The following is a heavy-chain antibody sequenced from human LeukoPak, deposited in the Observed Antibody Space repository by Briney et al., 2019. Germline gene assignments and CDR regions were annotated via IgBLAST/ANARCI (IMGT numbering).Heavy chain of an antibody. CDR2: IIPIFGTA. D-gene: IGHD6-13*01. CDR1: GGTFSSYA. CDR3: ARDPFRGAYSSSVPKYFQH. Sequence: SVKVSCKASGGTFSSYAISWVRQAPGQGLEWMGGIIPIFGTANYAQKFQGRVTITTDESTSTAYMELSSLRSEDTAVYYCARDPFRGAYSSSVPKYFQHWGQGTLVTVSS. J-gene: IGHJ1*01. V-gene: IGHV1-69*05.